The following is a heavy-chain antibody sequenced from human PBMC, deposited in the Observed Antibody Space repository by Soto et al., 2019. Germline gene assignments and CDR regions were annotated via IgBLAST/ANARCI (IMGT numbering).Heavy chain of an antibody. CDR2: INPNSGGT. CDR1: GYTFTGYY. D-gene: IGHD2-2*01. J-gene: IGHJ5*02. CDR3: ARGDYCSSTSCPFSNWFEP. V-gene: IGHV1-2*02. Sequence: ASVKVSCKASGYTFTGYYMHWVRQAPGQGLEWMGWINPNSGGTNYAQKFQGRVTMTRDTSICTAYMELSRLRSDDTAVYYCARGDYCSSTSCPFSNWFEPWGQGTLVTVSS.